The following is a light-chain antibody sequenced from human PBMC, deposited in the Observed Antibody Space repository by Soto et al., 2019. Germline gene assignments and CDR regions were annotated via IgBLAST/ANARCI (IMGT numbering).Light chain of an antibody. V-gene: IGKV3-15*01. Sequence: EIVMTQSPATLSVSPGERATLSCRARQSVSNNLAWYQQKPGQVPRLLIYDVSIRATGIPARFSGSGTGTEFTLTISSQQSEDFAVYYCQQGNNWPWTFGQGTKVEIK. J-gene: IGKJ1*01. CDR2: DVS. CDR1: QSVSNN. CDR3: QQGNNWPWT.